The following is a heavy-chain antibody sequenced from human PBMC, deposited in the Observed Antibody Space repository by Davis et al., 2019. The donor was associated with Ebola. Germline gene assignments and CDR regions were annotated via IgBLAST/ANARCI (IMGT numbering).Heavy chain of an antibody. CDR2: ISSSSSYT. V-gene: IGHV3-11*06. D-gene: IGHD2-15*01. Sequence: GESLKISCAASGFTFSDHYMSWIRQAPGKGLEWVSYISSSSSYTNYADSVKGRFTISRDNAKNSLYLQMNSLRAEDTAVYYCARNQVVVAATSYGMDVWGQGTTVTVSS. CDR1: GFTFSDHY. CDR3: ARNQVVVAATSYGMDV. J-gene: IGHJ6*02.